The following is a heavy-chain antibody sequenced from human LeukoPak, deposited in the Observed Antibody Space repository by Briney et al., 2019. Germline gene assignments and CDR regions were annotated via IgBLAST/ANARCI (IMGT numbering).Heavy chain of an antibody. J-gene: IGHJ1*01. CDR1: GFTVSSNY. Sequence: PGGSLRLSCVASGFTVSSNYMSWVRQAPGKGLEWVSAIFSGGSTFYADSVTGRFTISRDNSKNTVYLEMNSLRAEDTAVYYCARATPFYYGGIDDYYLEYFHHWGQGTLVTVSS. CDR3: ARATPFYYGGIDDYYLEYFHH. CDR2: IFSGGST. D-gene: IGHD3-22*01. V-gene: IGHV3-53*01.